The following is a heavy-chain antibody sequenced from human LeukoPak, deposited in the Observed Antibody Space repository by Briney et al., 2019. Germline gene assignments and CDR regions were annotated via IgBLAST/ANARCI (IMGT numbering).Heavy chain of an antibody. Sequence: GASVKVSCKASGYTFTSYGISWVRQAPGQGLEWMGWISAYNGNTNYAQKLQGRVTMTTDTSASTAYTELRSLRSDDTAVYYCARDWIYYYGSGSYWVYWGQGTLVTVSS. CDR1: GYTFTSYG. D-gene: IGHD3-10*01. CDR3: ARDWIYYYGSGSYWVY. V-gene: IGHV1-18*01. CDR2: ISAYNGNT. J-gene: IGHJ4*02.